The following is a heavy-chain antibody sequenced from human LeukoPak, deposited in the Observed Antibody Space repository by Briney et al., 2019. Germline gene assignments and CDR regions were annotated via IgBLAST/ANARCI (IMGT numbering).Heavy chain of an antibody. CDR1: GGTFSSYT. CDR3: ASPRALYCSSTSCQTANGAFDI. D-gene: IGHD2-2*01. J-gene: IGHJ3*02. Sequence: GASVKVSCKASGGTFSSYTISWVRQAPGQGLEWMGRIIPILGIANYAQKFQGRVTITADKSTSTAYMELSSLRSEDTAVYYCASPRALYCSSTSCQTANGAFDIWGRGTMVTVSS. CDR2: IIPILGIA. V-gene: IGHV1-69*02.